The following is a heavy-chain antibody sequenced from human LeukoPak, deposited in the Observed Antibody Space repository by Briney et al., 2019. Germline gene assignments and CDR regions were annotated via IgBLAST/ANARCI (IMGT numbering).Heavy chain of an antibody. CDR1: GGTFISYA. CDR3: ARDAPHVYCSSTSCFYGMDV. Sequence: SCKASGGTFISYAISWVRQAPGKGLEWVAVIWYDGSNKYYADSVKGRFTISRDNSKNTLYLQMNSLRAEDTAVYYCARDAPHVYCSSTSCFYGMDVWGQGTTVTVSS. D-gene: IGHD2-2*01. CDR2: IWYDGSNK. V-gene: IGHV3-33*01. J-gene: IGHJ6*02.